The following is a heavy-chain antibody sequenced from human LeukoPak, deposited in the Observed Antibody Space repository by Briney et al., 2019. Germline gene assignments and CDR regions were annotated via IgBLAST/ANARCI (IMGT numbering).Heavy chain of an antibody. CDR1: GFTFTRFD. Sequence: GGSLRLSCVASGFTFTRFDMHWVRQPPGKSLQWVSSIGTSGDAYSLESVKGRFSISRDDAANSLHPQMSSLRADDTAVCYCAKGAAYSTTGRPYYFDYWGQGILVTVSS. CDR2: IGTSGDA. CDR3: AKGAAYSTTGRPYYFDY. V-gene: IGHV3-13*01. D-gene: IGHD2-2*01. J-gene: IGHJ4*02.